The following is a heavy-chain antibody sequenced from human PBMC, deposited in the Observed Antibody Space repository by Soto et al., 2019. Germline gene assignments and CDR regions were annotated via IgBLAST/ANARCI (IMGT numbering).Heavy chain of an antibody. CDR2: IYYSGST. V-gene: IGHV4-39*01. Sequence: SETLSLTCTVSGGSISSSSYYWGWIRQPPGKGLEWIGSIYYSGSTYYNPSLKSRVTISVDTSKNQFSLKLSSVTAADTAVYYCANQGGYCSSTSCPQQAYSEYYFDYWGQGTLVTVSS. CDR3: ANQGGYCSSTSCPQQAYSEYYFDY. D-gene: IGHD2-2*01. J-gene: IGHJ4*02. CDR1: GGSISSSSYY.